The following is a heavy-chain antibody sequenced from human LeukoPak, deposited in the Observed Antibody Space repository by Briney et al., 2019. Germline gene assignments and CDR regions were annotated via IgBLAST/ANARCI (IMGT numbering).Heavy chain of an antibody. D-gene: IGHD4-11*01. CDR3: AKERMTTTSFDY. J-gene: IGHJ4*02. CDR1: GFTFSTYA. CDR2: ISGSGGTT. Sequence: GRSLRLSCAASGFTFSTYAMSWVRQAPGKGLEWVSDISGSGGTTHYADSVKGRFTISRDNSKNTLYLQMNSLRAEDTAVYYCAKERMTTTSFDYWGQGTLVTVSS. V-gene: IGHV3-23*01.